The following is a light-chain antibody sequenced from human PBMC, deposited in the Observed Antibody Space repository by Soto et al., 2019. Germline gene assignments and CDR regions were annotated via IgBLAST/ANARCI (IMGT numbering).Light chain of an antibody. CDR3: QQRSNWPPIT. CDR1: QYINTR. CDR2: DAS. J-gene: IGKJ5*01. V-gene: IGKV3-11*01. Sequence: EIVLTQSPATPSSFSGDRVPLSCQASQYINTRLAWYQHRPGQAPRLLIYDASNRATGIPARFSGSGSGTDFTLTISSLEPEDFAVYYCQQRSNWPPITFGQGTRLEIK.